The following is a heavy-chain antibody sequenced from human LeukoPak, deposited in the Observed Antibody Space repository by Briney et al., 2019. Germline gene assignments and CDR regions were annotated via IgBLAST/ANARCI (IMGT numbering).Heavy chain of an antibody. CDR2: TNTDGSST. CDR1: GFTFSIYW. Sequence: GRSLTLSCAVSGFTFSIYWMDGVRQAPGKRLVWVSGTNTDGSSTMYADSVKGRFTIARDNAKNTLYLQMNSLRAEDTAVYYCYGANAEHWGQGTLVTVSS. CDR3: YGANAEH. J-gene: IGHJ1*01. D-gene: IGHD4-23*01. V-gene: IGHV3-74*03.